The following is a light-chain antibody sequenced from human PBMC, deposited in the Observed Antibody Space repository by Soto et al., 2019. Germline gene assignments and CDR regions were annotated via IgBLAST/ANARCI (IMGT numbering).Light chain of an antibody. CDR3: QQYDTTTWT. V-gene: IGKV3-20*01. CDR2: GAS. J-gene: IGKJ1*01. CDR1: RSLRSSS. Sequence: EIVLTQSPGTLSLSPGERAALSCRASRSLRSSSLAWYQQKPGHSPALLIYGASRRSAGVPDRFSASHSGPVCTLTISGLEPEDFAVYFCQQYDTTTWTFGKGTKVDIK.